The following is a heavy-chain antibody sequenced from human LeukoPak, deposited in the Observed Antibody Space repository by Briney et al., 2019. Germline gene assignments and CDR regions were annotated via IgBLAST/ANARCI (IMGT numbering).Heavy chain of an antibody. CDR3: AKPRARTTGVGRYFDL. CDR1: GFTFTSYA. V-gene: IGHV3-23*01. CDR2: ISGGGEDT. Sequence: GGSLRLSCAASGFTFTSYAMSWIRQAPGKGLEWVSAISGGGEDTYYPDSVKGRFTISRDNSKNTLYLQMNSLRAEDTAIYYCAKPRARTTGVGRYFDLWGRGTLVTVSS. D-gene: IGHD1-1*01. J-gene: IGHJ2*01.